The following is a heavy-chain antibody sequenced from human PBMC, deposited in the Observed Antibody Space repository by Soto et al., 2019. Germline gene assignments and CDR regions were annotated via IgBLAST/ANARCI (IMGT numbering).Heavy chain of an antibody. Sequence: ASVKVSCKASGYTFTSYAMHWVRQAPRQRLEWMGWINAGNGNTKYSQKFQGRVTITRDTSASTAYMELSSLRSEDTAVYYCAREAGSRFVVVPAAGYYFDYWGQGTLVTVSS. CDR3: AREAGSRFVVVPAAGYYFDY. D-gene: IGHD2-2*01. V-gene: IGHV1-3*01. CDR2: INAGNGNT. CDR1: GYTFTSYA. J-gene: IGHJ4*02.